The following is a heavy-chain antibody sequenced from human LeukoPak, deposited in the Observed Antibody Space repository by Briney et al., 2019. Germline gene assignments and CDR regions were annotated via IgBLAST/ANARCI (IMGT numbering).Heavy chain of an antibody. CDR3: ATVFVVVPAEDY. CDR1: GFTFSSYA. CDR2: ISYDGSNK. Sequence: GGSLRLSCAASGFTFSSYAMHWVRQAPGKGLEWVAVISYDGSNKYYADSVKGRFTISRDNSKNTLYLQMNSLRAEDTAVYYCATVFVVVPAEDYWGQGTLVTVSS. V-gene: IGHV3-30*04. J-gene: IGHJ4*02. D-gene: IGHD2-2*01.